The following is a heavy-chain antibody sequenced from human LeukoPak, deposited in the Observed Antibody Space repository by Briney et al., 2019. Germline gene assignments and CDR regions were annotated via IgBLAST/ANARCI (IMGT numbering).Heavy chain of an antibody. V-gene: IGHV3-30*02. CDR1: GFTFSSYG. D-gene: IGHD3-22*01. J-gene: IGHJ4*02. Sequence: GGSLRLSCAASGFTFSSYGMHWVRQAPGKGLEWVAFIRYDGSNKYYADSVKGRFTISRDNSKNTLYLQMNSLRAEDTAVYYCAKDLGVVTPFYYWGQGTLVTVSS. CDR3: AKDLGVVTPFYY. CDR2: IRYDGSNK.